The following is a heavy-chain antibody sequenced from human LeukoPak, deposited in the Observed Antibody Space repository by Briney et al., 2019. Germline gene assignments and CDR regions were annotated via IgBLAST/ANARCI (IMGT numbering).Heavy chain of an antibody. V-gene: IGHV1-69*05. Sequence: SVKVSCKASGGTFSGYAISWVRQAPGQGLEWMGRIIPIFGTANYAQKFQGRVTITTDESTSTAYMELSSLRSEDTAVYYCARGDTGSSWPIYYYYYMDVWGKGTTVTVSS. CDR2: IIPIFGTA. CDR3: ARGDTGSSWPIYYYYYMDV. D-gene: IGHD6-6*01. CDR1: GGTFSGYA. J-gene: IGHJ6*03.